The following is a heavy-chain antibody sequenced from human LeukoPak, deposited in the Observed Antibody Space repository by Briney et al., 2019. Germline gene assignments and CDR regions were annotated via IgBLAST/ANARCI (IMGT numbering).Heavy chain of an antibody. CDR1: GGSISSSDYY. Sequence: SETLSLTCTVSGGSISSSDYYWGWIRQPPGKGLEWIGSIYYSVTTYYSPSLKSRVTISVDTSKNQFSLKLNSVTAADTAVYYCARKKIRYSGYDFFDYWGQGTLVTVSS. CDR3: ARKKIRYSGYDFFDY. D-gene: IGHD5-12*01. V-gene: IGHV4-39*07. CDR2: IYYSVTT. J-gene: IGHJ4*02.